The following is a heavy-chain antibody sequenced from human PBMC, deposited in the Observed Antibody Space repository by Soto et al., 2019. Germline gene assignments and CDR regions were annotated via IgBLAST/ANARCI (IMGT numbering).Heavy chain of an antibody. CDR3: ARDPGIVVVVADAERYSYGMDV. J-gene: IGHJ6*02. Sequence: GASVKVSCKASGYTFTGYYMHWVRQAPGQGLEWMGWINPNSGGTNYAQKFQGRVTMTRDTPISTAYMELSRLRSDDTAVYYCARDPGIVVVVADAERYSYGMDVWGQGTTVTVSS. D-gene: IGHD2-15*01. CDR2: INPNSGGT. V-gene: IGHV1-2*02. CDR1: GYTFTGYY.